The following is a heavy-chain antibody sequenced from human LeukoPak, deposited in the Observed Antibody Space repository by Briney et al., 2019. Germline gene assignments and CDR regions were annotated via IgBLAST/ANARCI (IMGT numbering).Heavy chain of an antibody. CDR1: GGSISSYY. V-gene: IGHV4-59*08. Sequence: SETLSLTCTVSGGSISSYYWSWIRQPPGKGLEWIGYIYYSGSTNYNPSLKSRVTISVDTSKIQFSLKLSSVTAADTAVYYCARHVDYGDPDRDYYYGMDVWGQGTTVIVSS. CDR2: IYYSGST. CDR3: ARHVDYGDPDRDYYYGMDV. J-gene: IGHJ6*02. D-gene: IGHD4-17*01.